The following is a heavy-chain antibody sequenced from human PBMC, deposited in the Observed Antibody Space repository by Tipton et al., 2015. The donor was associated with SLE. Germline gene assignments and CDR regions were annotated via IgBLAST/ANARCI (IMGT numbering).Heavy chain of an antibody. D-gene: IGHD1-1*01. V-gene: IGHV4-34*01. CDR1: GGSISSGGYY. CDR3: ARALWKGGDY. CDR2: INHSGST. Sequence: TLSLTCNVSGGSISSGGYYWTWIRQPPGKGLEWIGEINHSGSTNYNPSLKSRVTISVDTSKNQLSLKLSAVTAADTAVYYCARALWKGGDYWGQGTLVTVSS. J-gene: IGHJ4*02.